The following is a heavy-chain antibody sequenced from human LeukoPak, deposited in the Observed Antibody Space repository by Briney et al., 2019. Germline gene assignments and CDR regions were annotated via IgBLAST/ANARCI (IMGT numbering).Heavy chain of an antibody. CDR3: ARYPPKDY. V-gene: IGHV3-53*01. CDR2: VYSGGST. Sequence: PGGSLRLSCAASGFTVSSNYMSWVRQAPGKGLEWVSVVYSGGSTYYADSAKGRFTISRDNSKNTLYLQMNSLRAEDTAVYYCARYPPKDYWGQGTLVTVSS. CDR1: GFTVSSNY. J-gene: IGHJ4*02.